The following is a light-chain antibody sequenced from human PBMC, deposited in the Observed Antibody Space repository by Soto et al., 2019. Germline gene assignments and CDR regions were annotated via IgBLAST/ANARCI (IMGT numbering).Light chain of an antibody. CDR1: QSVSSN. CDR2: GAS. CDR3: QQYTNWRT. V-gene: IGKV3-15*01. Sequence: EIVMTQSPATLSVTPGERATLSCRASQSVSSNLAWYQQKPGQAPRLLIYGASTRATGIPARFSGSGSGTDFTLTISSLEPEDFAVYYCQQYTNWRTFGQGTKVDIK. J-gene: IGKJ1*01.